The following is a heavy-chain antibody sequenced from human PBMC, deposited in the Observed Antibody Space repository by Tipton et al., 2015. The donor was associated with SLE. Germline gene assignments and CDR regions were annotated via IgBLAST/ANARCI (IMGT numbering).Heavy chain of an antibody. CDR3: ARGGSSWPDAFDI. V-gene: IGHV4-59*01. Sequence: LRLSCTVSGGSISSYYWSWIRQPPGKGLEWIGYIYYSGSTNYNPSLKSRVTISVDTSKNQFSLKLSSVTAADTAVYYCARGGSSWPDAFDIWGQRTMVPVSS. D-gene: IGHD6-13*01. CDR2: IYYSGST. J-gene: IGHJ3*02. CDR1: GGSISSYY.